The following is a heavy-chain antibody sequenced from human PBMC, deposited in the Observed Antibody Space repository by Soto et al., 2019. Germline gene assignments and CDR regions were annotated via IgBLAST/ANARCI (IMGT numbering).Heavy chain of an antibody. D-gene: IGHD3-22*01. J-gene: IGHJ4*02. V-gene: IGHV1-24*01. CDR1: GYTLTELS. CDR3: ATSKDYYDSSGYYSRPLRY. Sequence: GASVKVSCKVSGYTLTELSMHWVRQAPGKGLEWMAGFDPEDGETIYAQKFQGRVTMTEDTSTDTAYMELSSLRSEDTAVYYCATSKDYYDSSGYYSRPLRYWGQGTLVTVSS. CDR2: FDPEDGET.